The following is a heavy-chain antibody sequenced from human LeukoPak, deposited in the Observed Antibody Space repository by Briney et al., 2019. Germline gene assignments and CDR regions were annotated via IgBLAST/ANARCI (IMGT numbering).Heavy chain of an antibody. CDR3: ARVVYYDFWSGYRSDHYFDY. CDR2: INPNSGGT. J-gene: IGHJ4*02. CDR1: GYTFTGYY. Sequence: ASVKVSCKASGYTFTGYYMHWVRQAPGQGLEWMGWINPNSGGTNYAQKFQGRVTMTRDTSISTAYMELRSLRSDDTAVYYCARVVYYDFWSGYRSDHYFDYWGQGTLVTVSS. D-gene: IGHD3-3*01. V-gene: IGHV1-2*02.